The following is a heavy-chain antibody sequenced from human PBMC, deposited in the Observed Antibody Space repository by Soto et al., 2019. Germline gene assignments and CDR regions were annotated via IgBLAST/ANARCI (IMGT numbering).Heavy chain of an antibody. CDR3: ARDLGGNQGYCSGGSCYDTPDYYYYGMDV. CDR2: INPSGGST. CDR1: GYTFTSYY. V-gene: IGHV1-46*01. J-gene: IGHJ6*02. D-gene: IGHD2-15*01. Sequence: GASVKVSCKASGYTFTSYYMHWVRQAPGQGLEWMGIINPSGGSTSYARKFQGRVTMTRDTSTSTVYMELSSLRSEDTAVYYCARDLGGNQGYCSGGSCYDTPDYYYYGMDVWGQGTTVTV.